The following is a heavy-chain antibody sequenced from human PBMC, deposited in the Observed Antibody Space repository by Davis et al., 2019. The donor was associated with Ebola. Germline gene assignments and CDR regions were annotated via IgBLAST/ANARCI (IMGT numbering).Heavy chain of an antibody. CDR3: SERGSSV. V-gene: IGHV4-59*08. CDR2: IYYTGSA. D-gene: IGHD3-10*01. J-gene: IGHJ4*02. Sequence: PSETLSLTCTVSGVSISTHYWSWIRQPPGKVLEWIGSIYYTGSAYYNSSLNSRVTISVDTSRNQFSLKLTSVTAADTAMYYCSERGSSVWGQGALVTISS. CDR1: GVSISTHY.